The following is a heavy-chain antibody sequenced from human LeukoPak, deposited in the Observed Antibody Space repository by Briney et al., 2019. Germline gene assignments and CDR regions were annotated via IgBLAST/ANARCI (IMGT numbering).Heavy chain of an antibody. CDR3: ARTLGSSGAFDI. V-gene: IGHV1-69*04. J-gene: IGHJ3*02. Sequence: ASVKVSCKASGGTFSSYAISWVRQAPGQGLEWMGRIIPILGIANYAQKFQGRVTVTADKSTSTAYMELSSLRSEDTAVYYCARTLGSSGAFDIWGQGTMVTVSS. D-gene: IGHD1-26*01. CDR2: IIPILGIA. CDR1: GGTFSSYA.